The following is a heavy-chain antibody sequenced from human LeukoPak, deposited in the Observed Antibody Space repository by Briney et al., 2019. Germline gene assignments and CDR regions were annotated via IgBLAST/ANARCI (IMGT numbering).Heavy chain of an antibody. V-gene: IGHV4-30-2*01. J-gene: IGHJ4*02. Sequence: SQTLSLTCAVSGGSISSGGYSWSWTRQPPGKGLEWIGYIYHSGSTYYNPSLKSRVTISVDRSKNQFSLKLSSVTAADTAVYYCARVFYSSGWYVDYWGQGTLVTVSS. D-gene: IGHD6-19*01. CDR1: GGSISSGGYS. CDR2: IYHSGST. CDR3: ARVFYSSGWYVDY.